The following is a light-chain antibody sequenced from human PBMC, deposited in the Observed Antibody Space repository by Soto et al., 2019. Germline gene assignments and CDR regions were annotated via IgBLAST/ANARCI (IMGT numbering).Light chain of an antibody. Sequence: EIVLTQSPATLSLSPGERATLSCRASQNISIYLAWYQQKPGQAPRLLIYGASSRATGIPDRFSGSGSGTDFTLTISRLEPEDFAVYYCQQYGSSPFTFGQGTKVDIK. V-gene: IGKV3-20*01. J-gene: IGKJ1*01. CDR1: QNISIY. CDR2: GAS. CDR3: QQYGSSPFT.